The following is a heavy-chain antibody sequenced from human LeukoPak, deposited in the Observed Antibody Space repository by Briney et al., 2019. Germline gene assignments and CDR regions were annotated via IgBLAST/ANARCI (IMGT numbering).Heavy chain of an antibody. CDR1: GFTFSRYS. Sequence: GGSLRLSCAASGFTFSRYSMNWVRQPPGKGLEWVSYISNRISTIYYADSVKGRFTISRDNAKNSLYLQMNSLRDEDTAVYYCARDLDYYGSGNDYWGQGTLVTVSS. CDR3: ARDLDYYGSGNDY. CDR2: ISNRISTI. D-gene: IGHD3-10*01. J-gene: IGHJ4*02. V-gene: IGHV3-48*02.